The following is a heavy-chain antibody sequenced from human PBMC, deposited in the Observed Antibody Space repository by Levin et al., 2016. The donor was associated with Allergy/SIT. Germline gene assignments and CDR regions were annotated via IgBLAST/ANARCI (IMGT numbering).Heavy chain of an antibody. J-gene: IGHJ4*02. CDR2: ISGDGTAI. Sequence: GSLRLSCAASEFTFNTSWMHWVRQAPGTGLVWVSRISGDGTAINYADSVKGRFTISRDNSKNTLYLQMNSLRAEDTAVYYCAKGLTVAAATYFDYWGQGTLVTVSS. CDR3: AKGLTVAAATYFDY. CDR1: EFTFNTSW. V-gene: IGHV3-74*01. D-gene: IGHD2-15*01.